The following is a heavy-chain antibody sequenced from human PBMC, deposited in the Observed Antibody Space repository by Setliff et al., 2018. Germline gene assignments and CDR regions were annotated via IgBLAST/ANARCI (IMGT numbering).Heavy chain of an antibody. CDR2: ISSSGSTI. CDR3: ARGSGYLTSFYYYYYGMDV. CDR1: GFTFSDYY. Sequence: PGGSLRLSCAASGFTFSDYYMSWIRQAPGKGLEWVSYISSSGSTIYYADSVKSRFTISRDNAKNSLYLQMNSLRAEDTAVYYCARGSGYLTSFYYYYYGMDVWGQGTTVTVSS. J-gene: IGHJ6*02. D-gene: IGHD5-12*01. V-gene: IGHV3-11*04.